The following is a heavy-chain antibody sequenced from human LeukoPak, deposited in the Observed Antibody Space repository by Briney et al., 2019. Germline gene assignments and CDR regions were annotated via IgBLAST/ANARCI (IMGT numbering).Heavy chain of an antibody. CDR3: VRDGGYSYGPYDF. J-gene: IGHJ4*02. D-gene: IGHD5-18*01. Sequence: GGSLRLSCSASGFTFNTYTMDWVCQAPGKGLEWISYIDSTSSTIYCADSEKGRFTVSRDNAKNSLYLQMNGLRAEDTAMYYCVRDGGYSYGPYDFWGQGILVTVSS. CDR1: GFTFNTYT. V-gene: IGHV3-48*04. CDR2: IDSTSSTI.